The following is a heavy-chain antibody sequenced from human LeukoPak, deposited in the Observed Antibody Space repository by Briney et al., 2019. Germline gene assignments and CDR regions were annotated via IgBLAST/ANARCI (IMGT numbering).Heavy chain of an antibody. CDR3: ATGRDYYDNSGYRY. Sequence: ASVKVSCKVSGYTLTEFSMHWVRQAPGKGLERMGGFDPEDGETIYAQKFQGRVTMTEDTSTDTAYMELSSLRSEDTAVYYCATGRDYYDNSGYRYWGQGTLVTVSS. D-gene: IGHD3-22*01. V-gene: IGHV1-24*01. CDR1: GYTLTEFS. J-gene: IGHJ4*02. CDR2: FDPEDGET.